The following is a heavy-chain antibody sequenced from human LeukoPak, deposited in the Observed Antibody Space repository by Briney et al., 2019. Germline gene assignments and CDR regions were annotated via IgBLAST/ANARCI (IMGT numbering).Heavy chain of an antibody. CDR2: IRSDGSDK. J-gene: IGHJ4*02. D-gene: IGHD3-10*01. CDR3: ANEWLHVSGSYKANN. V-gene: IGHV3-30*02. CDR1: GFTFSTYG. Sequence: GGSLRLSCAASGFTFSTYGMHWVRQAPGKGLEWVAFIRSDGSDKYHADSVKGRFAISRDNSKNTLYLQMNSLRTEDTAVYYCANEWLHVSGSYKANNWGQGTLVTVSS.